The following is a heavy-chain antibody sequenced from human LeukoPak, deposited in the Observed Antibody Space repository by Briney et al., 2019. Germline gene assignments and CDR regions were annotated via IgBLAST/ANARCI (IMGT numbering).Heavy chain of an antibody. CDR3: AKRSEVPYYYGSGSYYNGRYYFDY. Sequence: PGGSLRLSCAASGFTFRNYGMSWVRQAPGKGLEWVSAISGSGGSTYYADSVKGRFTISRDNSKNTLYLQMNSLRAEDTAVYYCAKRSEVPYYYGSGSYYNGRYYFDYWGQGTLVTVSS. J-gene: IGHJ4*02. V-gene: IGHV3-23*01. D-gene: IGHD3-10*01. CDR1: GFTFRNYG. CDR2: ISGSGGST.